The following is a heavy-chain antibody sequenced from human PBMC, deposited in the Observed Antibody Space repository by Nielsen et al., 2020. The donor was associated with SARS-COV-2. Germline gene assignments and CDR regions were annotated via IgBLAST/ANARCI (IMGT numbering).Heavy chain of an antibody. CDR3: ARYYDILTGYYTPRIYYYYGMDV. V-gene: IGHV3-11*03. D-gene: IGHD3-9*01. J-gene: IGHJ6*02. Sequence: RQAPGKGLEWVSYISSSSSYTNYADSVKGRFTISRDNAKNSLYLQMNSLRAEGTAVYYCARYYDILTGYYTPRIYYYYGMDVWGQGTTVTVSS. CDR2: ISSSSSYT.